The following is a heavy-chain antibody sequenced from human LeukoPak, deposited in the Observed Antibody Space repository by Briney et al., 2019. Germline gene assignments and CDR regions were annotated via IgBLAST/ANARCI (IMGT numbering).Heavy chain of an antibody. V-gene: IGHV1-46*01. CDR1: GYTFSNFG. J-gene: IGHJ5*02. Sequence: ASVRVSCKTSGYTFSNFGINWVRQAPGQGLEWMGIINPSGGSTDYAQKFQGRVTVTRDTSTSTVFMELSSLRSEDTAVYFCARGPPTWVSDTSKRALFDPWGQGTRVTVSS. D-gene: IGHD2-2*01. CDR3: ARGPPTWVSDTSKRALFDP. CDR2: INPSGGST.